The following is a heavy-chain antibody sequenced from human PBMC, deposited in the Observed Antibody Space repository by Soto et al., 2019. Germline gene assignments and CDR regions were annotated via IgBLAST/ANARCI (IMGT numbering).Heavy chain of an antibody. CDR3: AKDRKGYNGAYFDY. J-gene: IGHJ4*02. CDR1: GFSFSGYA. D-gene: IGHD1-1*01. CDR2: INGSGVTA. V-gene: IGHV3-23*01. Sequence: EVQLLESGGGLVQPGGSLRLSCAASGFSFSGYAMNWVRQAPGKGLEWVSSINGSGVTANYADSVRGRFTISRDNSNNIVYLQINSLRAEDTAVYYCAKDRKGYNGAYFDYWGQGTPVTVSS.